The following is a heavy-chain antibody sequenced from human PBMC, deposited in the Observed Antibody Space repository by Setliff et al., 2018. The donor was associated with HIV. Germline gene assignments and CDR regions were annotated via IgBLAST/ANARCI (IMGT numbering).Heavy chain of an antibody. Sequence: SETLSLTCGVYGESLSGYSWNWIRQSPGKGLQWIGEINHGGSTNCNPSLKSRVTISVDTSKNQFSLKLSSVTAADTAAYYCARRAVAGTGGAFDIWGQGTMVTVS. CDR1: GESLSGYS. CDR2: INHGGST. J-gene: IGHJ3*02. D-gene: IGHD6-19*01. CDR3: ARRAVAGTGGAFDI. V-gene: IGHV4-34*01.